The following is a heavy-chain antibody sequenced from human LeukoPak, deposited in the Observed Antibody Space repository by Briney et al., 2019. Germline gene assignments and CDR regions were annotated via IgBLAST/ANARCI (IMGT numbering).Heavy chain of an antibody. J-gene: IGHJ4*02. CDR2: TNHSGST. D-gene: IGHD3-9*01. V-gene: IGHV4-34*01. CDR3: ASMGYFDWSSPFDY. Sequence: PSETLSLTCAVYGGSFSGYYWSWIRQPPGKGLEWIGVTNHSGSTNYNPSLKSRVTISVDTSKNQFSLKLSSVTAADTAVYYCASMGYFDWSSPFDYWGQGTLITVSS. CDR1: GGSFSGYY.